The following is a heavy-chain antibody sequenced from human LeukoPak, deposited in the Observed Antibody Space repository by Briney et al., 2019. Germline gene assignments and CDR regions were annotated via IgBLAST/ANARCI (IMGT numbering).Heavy chain of an antibody. J-gene: IGHJ4*02. CDR2: VSYDGTNK. CDR3: ARARQQLAGYYFDY. Sequence: PGGSLRLSCEASGFTFSDYGMHWVRQAPGKGLEWVAVVSYDGTNKHYADSAEGRFTISRDNSKNTLYLQMNSLRPEDTAVYYCARARQQLAGYYFDYWGQGTLVTVSS. V-gene: IGHV3-30*03. CDR1: GFTFSDYG. D-gene: IGHD6-13*01.